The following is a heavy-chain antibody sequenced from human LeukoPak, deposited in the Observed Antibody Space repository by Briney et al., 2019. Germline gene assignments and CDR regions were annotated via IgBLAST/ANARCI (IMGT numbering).Heavy chain of an antibody. D-gene: IGHD6-6*01. Sequence: SGPTLVKPTQTLTLTCTFSGFSLSTSGVGVGWIRQPPGKALEWLALIYWNDDKRNSPSLKSRLTITKDTSKNQVVLTMTNMDPVDTATYYCAHRSIAARPVWYYFDYWGQGTLVTVSS. J-gene: IGHJ4*02. CDR1: GFSLSTSGVG. V-gene: IGHV2-5*01. CDR2: IYWNDDK. CDR3: AHRSIAARPVWYYFDY.